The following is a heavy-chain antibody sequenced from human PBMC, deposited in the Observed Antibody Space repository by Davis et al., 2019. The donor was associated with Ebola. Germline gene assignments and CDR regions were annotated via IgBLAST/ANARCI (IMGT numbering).Heavy chain of an antibody. CDR3: ARTHTAMVTTNWFDP. D-gene: IGHD5-18*01. CDR2: INHSGST. CDR1: GGSFSGYY. J-gene: IGHJ5*02. Sequence: SETLSLTCALYGGSFSGYYWSWIRQPPGKGLEWIGEINHSGSTNYNPSLKSRVTISVDTSKNQFSLKLSSVTAADTAVYYCARTHTAMVTTNWFDPWGQGTLVTVSS. V-gene: IGHV4-34*01.